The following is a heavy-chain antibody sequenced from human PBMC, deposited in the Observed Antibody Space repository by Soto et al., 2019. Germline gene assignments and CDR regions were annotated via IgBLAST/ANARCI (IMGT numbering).Heavy chain of an antibody. Sequence: SETLSLTCTVSGDPISSHYWSWIRQPPGKGLEWIGYVYNSGSTKYNPSLKSRVTISVDTSTNQFSLKLNSVTAADTAVYYWARSYGSGSYYIDYWGQGTPVTVSS. CDR1: GDPISSHY. CDR2: VYNSGST. CDR3: ARSYGSGSYYIDY. J-gene: IGHJ4*02. V-gene: IGHV4-4*09. D-gene: IGHD3-10*01.